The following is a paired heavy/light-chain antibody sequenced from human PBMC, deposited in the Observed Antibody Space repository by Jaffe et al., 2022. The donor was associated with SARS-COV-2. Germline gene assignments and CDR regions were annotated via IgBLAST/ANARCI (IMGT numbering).Heavy chain of an antibody. D-gene: IGHD4-17*01. J-gene: IGHJ4*02. V-gene: IGHV4-59*01. CDR2: IYYSGST. CDR3: ARGLGTSVTPFDS. CDR1: GGSISSYY. Sequence: QVQLQESGPGLVKPSETLSLTCTVSGGSISSYYWSWIRQPPGKGLEWIGYIYYSGSTNYNPSLKSRVTISVDTSKNQVSLKLSSVTAADTAMYYCARGLGTSVTPFDSWGQGTLVTVSS.
Light chain of an antibody. J-gene: IGKJ1*01. CDR3: QQYNSYSLT. V-gene: IGKV1-5*03. CDR2: KAS. Sequence: DIQMTQSPSTLSASVGDRVTITCRASQTISDWLAWYQQKPGKAPKLLIYKASSLESGVPLRFSGGGYGTEFTLTISSLQPDDFAIYSCQQYNSYSLTFGQGTKVEIK. CDR1: QTISDW.